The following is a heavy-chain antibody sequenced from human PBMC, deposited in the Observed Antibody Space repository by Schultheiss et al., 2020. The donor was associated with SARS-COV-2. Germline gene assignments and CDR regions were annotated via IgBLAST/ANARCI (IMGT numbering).Heavy chain of an antibody. D-gene: IGHD3-10*01. CDR2: IYSGGST. CDR1: GFTVSNNY. V-gene: IGHV3-53*01. Sequence: GGSLRLSCAVSGFTVSNNYMNWVRQAPGKGLEWVSVIYSGGSTYYAASVKGRFTISRDIAKNTLYLQMNSLRAGDTAVYYCARDFPGSFHFDYWGQGTLVTRLL. J-gene: IGHJ4*02. CDR3: ARDFPGSFHFDY.